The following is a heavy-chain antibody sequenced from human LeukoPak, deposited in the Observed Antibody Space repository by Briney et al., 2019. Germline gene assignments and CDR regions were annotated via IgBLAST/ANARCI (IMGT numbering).Heavy chain of an antibody. CDR1: GYSFTSYW. J-gene: IGHJ3*02. V-gene: IGHV5-51*01. CDR2: IYPGDSDT. CDR3: ASLGSGSYYPFDAFDI. Sequence: GESLKISCKGSGYSFTSYWIGWGRQMPGKGLEGMGIIYPGDSDTRYSPSFQGQVTISADKSISTAYLQWSSLKASDTAMYYCASLGSGSYYPFDAFDIWGQGTMVTVSS. D-gene: IGHD3-10*01.